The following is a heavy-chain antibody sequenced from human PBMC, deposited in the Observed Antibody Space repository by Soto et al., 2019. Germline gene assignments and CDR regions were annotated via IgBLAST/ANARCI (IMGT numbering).Heavy chain of an antibody. CDR2: ISAYNGNT. CDR3: AVVPAAYNRVGYYYYYGMDV. J-gene: IGHJ6*02. CDR1: GYTFTSYG. D-gene: IGHD2-2*01. V-gene: IGHV1-18*01. Sequence: ASVKVSCKASGYTFTSYGISWVRQAPGQGLERMGWISAYNGNTNYAQKLQGRVTMTTDTSTSTAYMELRSLRSDDTAVYYCAVVPAAYNRVGYYYYYGMDVWGQGTTVTVSS.